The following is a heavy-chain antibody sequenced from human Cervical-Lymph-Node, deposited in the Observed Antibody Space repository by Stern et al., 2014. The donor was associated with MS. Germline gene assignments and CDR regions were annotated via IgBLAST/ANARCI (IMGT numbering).Heavy chain of an antibody. CDR2: IIPVMGTA. CDR1: GGTFNVYA. J-gene: IGHJ6*02. Sequence: VQLVEYGAEVKKPGSSVKVSCKASGGTFNVYAINWLRQAPGQGLEWMGGIIPVMGTANYAQNFQGRVTITADASTRTSSMQLSSLRSDDTAVYYCARDGRHTNNFGLDVWGQGTTVTVSS. CDR3: ARDGRHTNNFGLDV. V-gene: IGHV1-69*01.